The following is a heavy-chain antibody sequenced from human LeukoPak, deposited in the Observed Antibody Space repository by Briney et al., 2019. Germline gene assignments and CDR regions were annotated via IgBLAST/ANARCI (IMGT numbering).Heavy chain of an antibody. V-gene: IGHV3-53*01. Sequence: GGSLRLSCAASGFTVSSNYMSWVRQAPGKGLEWVSVIYSGGSTYYADSVKGRFTISRDNSKNTLYLQMNSLRAEDTAVYYCASTDTAMAPFVYWGQGTLVTVSS. CDR2: IYSGGST. CDR1: GFTVSSNY. D-gene: IGHD5-18*01. J-gene: IGHJ4*02. CDR3: ASTDTAMAPFVY.